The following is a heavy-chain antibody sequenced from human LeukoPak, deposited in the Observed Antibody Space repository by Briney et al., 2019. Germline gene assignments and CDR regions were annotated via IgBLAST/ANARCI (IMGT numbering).Heavy chain of an antibody. CDR3: ARTPRSGNIVVVPAAGYFDY. Sequence: GGSLRLSCEASGFTFGSYSMNWVRQAPGKGLEWVSYISSSGSTIYYADSVKGRFTISRDNAKNSLYLQMNSLRAEDTAVYYCARTPRSGNIVVVPAAGYFDYWGQGTLVTVSS. D-gene: IGHD2-2*01. CDR2: ISSSGSTI. V-gene: IGHV3-48*04. J-gene: IGHJ4*02. CDR1: GFTFGSYS.